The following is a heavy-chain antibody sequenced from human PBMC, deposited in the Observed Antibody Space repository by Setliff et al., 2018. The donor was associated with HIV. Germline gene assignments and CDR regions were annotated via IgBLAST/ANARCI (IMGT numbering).Heavy chain of an antibody. V-gene: IGHV5-51*01. CDR3: ARGGKYFYQSSGYPWFDP. CDR1: GYIFTNYW. D-gene: IGHD3-22*01. J-gene: IGHJ5*02. Sequence: PGESLKISCKGSGYIFTNYWIAWVRQMPGRGLEWMGIINPSDSGIRYSPSFQGQVSISVDKSISTTYLQWSSLRASDTATYYCARGGKYFYQSSGYPWFDPWGQGTRVTVS. CDR2: INPSDSGI.